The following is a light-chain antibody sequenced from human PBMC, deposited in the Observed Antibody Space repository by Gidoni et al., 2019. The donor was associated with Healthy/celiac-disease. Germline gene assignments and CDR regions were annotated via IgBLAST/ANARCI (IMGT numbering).Light chain of an antibody. Sequence: DIKMTQSPSTLSASVGDRVTITCRASQIISSWLAWYQQKPGKAPKLLIYKASSLESGVPSRFSGSGSGTEFTLTISSLQPDDFATYYCQQYNSYWYTFGQGTKLEIK. CDR2: KAS. CDR1: QIISSW. J-gene: IGKJ2*01. CDR3: QQYNSYWYT. V-gene: IGKV1-5*03.